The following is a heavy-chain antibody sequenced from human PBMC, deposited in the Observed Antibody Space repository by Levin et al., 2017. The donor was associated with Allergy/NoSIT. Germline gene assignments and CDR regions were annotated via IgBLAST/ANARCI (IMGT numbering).Heavy chain of an antibody. J-gene: IGHJ4*02. CDR2: IYSGGST. D-gene: IGHD4-17*01. V-gene: IGHV3-66*01. CDR3: ARGPHGDKSFDY. Sequence: LSLTCAASGFTVSSTYMSWVRQAPGKGLEWVSVIYSGGSTYYADSVKGRFTISRDNSKNTLYLQMNSLRAEDTAVYYCARGPHGDKSFDYWGQGTLVTVSS. CDR1: GFTVSSTY.